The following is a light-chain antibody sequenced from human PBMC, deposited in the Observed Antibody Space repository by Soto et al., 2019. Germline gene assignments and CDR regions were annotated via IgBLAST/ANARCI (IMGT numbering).Light chain of an antibody. V-gene: IGLV2-14*01. CDR2: DVS. Sequence: QSALNQPASVSGSPGQSITISCTGTSSDVGGYNYVSWYQQHPGKAPKLMIYDVSNRPSGVSNRFSGSKSGNTASLTISGFQAEDEADYYCSSYTSSSTRVFGTGTKVTVL. CDR1: SSDVGGYNY. J-gene: IGLJ1*01. CDR3: SSYTSSSTRV.